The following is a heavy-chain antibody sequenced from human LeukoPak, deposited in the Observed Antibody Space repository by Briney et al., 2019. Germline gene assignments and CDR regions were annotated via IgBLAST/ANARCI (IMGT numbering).Heavy chain of an antibody. Sequence: PSETLSLTCAVYGGSFGGYYWSWIRQPPGKGLEWIGEINHSGSTNYNPSLKSRVTISVDTSKNQFSLKLSSVTAADTAVYYCARAPPTYYYGSGSYSRFDYWGQGTLVTVSS. CDR3: ARAPPTYYYGSGSYSRFDY. CDR2: INHSGST. D-gene: IGHD3-10*01. V-gene: IGHV4-34*01. CDR1: GGSFGGYY. J-gene: IGHJ4*02.